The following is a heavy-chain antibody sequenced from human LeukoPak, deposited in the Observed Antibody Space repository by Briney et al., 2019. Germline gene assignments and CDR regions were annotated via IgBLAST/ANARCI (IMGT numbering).Heavy chain of an antibody. Sequence: GGSLRVSCAVSGITLSNYVMSWVRQAPGEGLEWVAGISGRGGRTNYADAVKGRFTMSRDDAKYTLSMQMNSLRFEGTAWYFCAKRGVVIRVILVGFHKEAYYFDSWGQGALVTVSS. J-gene: IGHJ4*02. CDR3: AKRGVVIRVILVGFHKEAYYFDS. CDR1: GITLSNYV. V-gene: IGHV3-23*01. D-gene: IGHD3-22*01. CDR2: ISGRGGRT.